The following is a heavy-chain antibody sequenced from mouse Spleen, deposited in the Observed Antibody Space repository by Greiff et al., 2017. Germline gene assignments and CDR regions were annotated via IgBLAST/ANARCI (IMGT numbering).Heavy chain of an antibody. CDR3: ARHQAGTRTMDY. CDR1: GFTFSSYT. CDR2: ISSGGGNT. D-gene: IGHD4-1*01. Sequence: EVQVVESGGGLVKPGGSLKLSCAASGFTFSSYTMSWVRQTPAKRLEWVATISSGGGNTYYPDSVKGRFTISRDNARNTLYLQMSSLRSEDTAMYYCARHQAGTRTMDYWGQGTSVTVSS. V-gene: IGHV5-9*04. J-gene: IGHJ4*01.